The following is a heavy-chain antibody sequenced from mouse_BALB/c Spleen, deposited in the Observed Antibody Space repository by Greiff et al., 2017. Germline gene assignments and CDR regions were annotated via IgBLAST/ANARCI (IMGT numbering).Heavy chain of an antibody. CDR3: ARGGLGRYYAMDY. Sequence: QVQLQQSGPELVKPGASVKISCKASGYAFSSSWMNWVKQRPGQGLEWIGRIYPGDGDTNYNGKFKGKATLTADKSSSTAYMQLSSLTSVDSAVYFCARGGLGRYYAMDYWGQGTSVTVSS. V-gene: IGHV1-82*01. J-gene: IGHJ4*01. CDR2: IYPGDGDT. D-gene: IGHD4-1*01. CDR1: GYAFSSSW.